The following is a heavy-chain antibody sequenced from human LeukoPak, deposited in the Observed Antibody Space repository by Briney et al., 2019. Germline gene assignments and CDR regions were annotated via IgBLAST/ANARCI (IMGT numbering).Heavy chain of an antibody. CDR2: IYYSGST. V-gene: IGHV4-39*07. CDR3: ARNIAVAGTRAVDY. D-gene: IGHD6-19*01. J-gene: IGHJ4*02. Sequence: SETLSLTCTVSGGSISSSSYYWGWIRQPPGKGLEWIGSIYYSGSTYYNPSLKSRVTISVDTSKNQFSLKLSSVPAADTAVYYCARNIAVAGTRAVDYWGQGTLVTVSS. CDR1: GGSISSSSYY.